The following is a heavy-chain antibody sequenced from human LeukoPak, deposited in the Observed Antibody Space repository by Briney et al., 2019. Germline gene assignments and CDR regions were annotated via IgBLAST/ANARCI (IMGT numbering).Heavy chain of an antibody. V-gene: IGHV4-39*01. CDR2: IYYSGST. J-gene: IGHJ5*02. CDR1: GGSISSSSYY. Sequence: SETLSLTCTVSGGSISSSSYYWGWIRQPPGKGLEWIGSIYYSGSTYYNPSLKSRVTISEDTSKNQFSLKLSSVTAADTAVYYCARDPRHYYGSGSSSINWFDPWGQGTLVTVSS. CDR3: ARDPRHYYGSGSSSINWFDP. D-gene: IGHD3-10*01.